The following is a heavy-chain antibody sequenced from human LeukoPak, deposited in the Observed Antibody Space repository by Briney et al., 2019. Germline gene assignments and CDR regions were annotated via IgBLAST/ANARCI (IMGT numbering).Heavy chain of an antibody. Sequence: GGSLRLSCAASGFTFSTYWMHWVRQAPGKGLVWVSRINPDGTSTSNADSVKGRFTISRDNAKNTVYLQVNGLRAEDTAVYYCTRATAVAFDYWGQGTLVTV. CDR1: GFTFSTYW. CDR2: INPDGTST. D-gene: IGHD6-19*01. J-gene: IGHJ4*02. V-gene: IGHV3-74*01. CDR3: TRATAVAFDY.